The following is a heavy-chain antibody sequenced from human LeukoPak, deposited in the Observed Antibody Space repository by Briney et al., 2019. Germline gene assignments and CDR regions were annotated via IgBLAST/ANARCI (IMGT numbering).Heavy chain of an antibody. V-gene: IGHV3-30*02. CDR2: IRYDGNNK. CDR1: GFTFSSYG. J-gene: IGHJ4*02. Sequence: PGGSLRLSCVASGFTFSSYGMHWVRQAPGKGLEWVAFIRYDGNNKYYADSVKGRFTISRDNSKNTLYLQMYSLRAEDTAVYYCAKVEGASKASVYWGQGALVTVSS. CDR3: AKVEGASKASVY. D-gene: IGHD1-1*01.